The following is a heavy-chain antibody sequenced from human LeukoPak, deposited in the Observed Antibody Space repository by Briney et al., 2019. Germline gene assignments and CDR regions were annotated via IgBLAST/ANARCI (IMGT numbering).Heavy chain of an antibody. D-gene: IGHD4-17*01. CDR1: GYSISSGYY. CDR3: ARRVYGRYYFDY. Sequence: PSETLSLTCDVSGYSISSGYYWGWIRQPPGKGLEWIRSIYNSGNTYYNSSLKSRVTISLETPKNQFSLKLSSVTAADTAVYYCARRVYGRYYFDYWGQGTLVTVSS. CDR2: IYNSGNT. V-gene: IGHV4-38-2*01. J-gene: IGHJ4*02.